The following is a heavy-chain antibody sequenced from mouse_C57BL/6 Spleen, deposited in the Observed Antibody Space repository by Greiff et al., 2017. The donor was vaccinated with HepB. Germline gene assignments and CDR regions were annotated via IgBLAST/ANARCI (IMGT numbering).Heavy chain of an antibody. CDR2: IDPENGDT. V-gene: IGHV14-4*01. CDR1: GFNIKDDY. J-gene: IGHJ1*03. D-gene: IGHD1-1*01. Sequence: EVQLQQSGAELVRPGASVKLSCTASGFNIKDDYMHWVKQRPEQGLEWIGWIDPENGDTEYASKFQGKATITADTSSNTAYLQLSSLTSEDTAVYYCTTGTVVARDGYFDVWGTGTTVTVSS. CDR3: TTGTVVARDGYFDV.